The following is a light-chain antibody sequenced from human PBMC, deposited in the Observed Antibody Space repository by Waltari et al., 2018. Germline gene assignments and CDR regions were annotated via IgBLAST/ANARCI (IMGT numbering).Light chain of an antibody. J-gene: IGLJ2*01. V-gene: IGLV2-14*03. CDR1: SSDVGGFNF. CDR3: SSYTASPPHVV. CDR2: DVF. Sequence: QSALTQPASVSGSPGQSISISCTGISSDVGGFNFVSWYQQHPGKAPKLMIYDVFNRPSGVSTLFSGSKSDHAASLAISGLQAEDEAVYYCSSYTASPPHVVFGGGTKVTVL.